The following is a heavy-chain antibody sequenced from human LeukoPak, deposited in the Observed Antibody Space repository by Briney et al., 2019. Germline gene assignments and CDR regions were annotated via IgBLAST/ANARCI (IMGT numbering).Heavy chain of an antibody. CDR2: ISAYNGNT. D-gene: IGHD1-7*01. V-gene: IGHV1-18*01. J-gene: IGHJ4*02. CDR1: GYTFTSYG. Sequence: GASVKVSCKASGYTFTSYGISWVRQAPGQGLECMGWISAYNGNTNYAQKLQGRVTMTTDTSTSTAYMGLSSLRSDDTAVYYCARDPGGGELLDYWGQGTLVTVSS. CDR3: ARDPGGGELLDY.